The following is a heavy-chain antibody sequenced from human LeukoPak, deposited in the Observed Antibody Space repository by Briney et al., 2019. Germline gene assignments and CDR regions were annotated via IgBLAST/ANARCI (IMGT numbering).Heavy chain of an antibody. CDR2: IYVTGST. V-gene: IGHV4-59*08. J-gene: IGHJ6*03. CDR1: GGSIGTYY. CDR3: ARHIGGGIEDMDV. Sequence: SETLSLTCIVSGGSIGTYYWSWIRQSPGKGLEWIGYIYVTGSTRYNPYLQSRVTISVDTSRNQFFLKMSSVTAADAAVYYCARHIGGGIEDMDVWGTGTKVTVSS. D-gene: IGHD3-16*02.